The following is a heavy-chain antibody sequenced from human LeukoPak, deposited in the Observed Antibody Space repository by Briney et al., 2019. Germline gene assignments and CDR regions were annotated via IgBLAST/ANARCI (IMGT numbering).Heavy chain of an antibody. J-gene: IGHJ4*02. Sequence: VSXGSISSGGYYWRWIXQHPGKGLEWIGYIYYSGSTYYNPSLKSRVTISVDTSKNQFSLKLSSVTAADTAVYYCARGSGYCDYWGQGTLVIVSS. CDR1: XGSISSGGYY. CDR3: ARGSGYCDY. CDR2: IYYSGST. V-gene: IGHV4-31*02. D-gene: IGHD3-22*01.